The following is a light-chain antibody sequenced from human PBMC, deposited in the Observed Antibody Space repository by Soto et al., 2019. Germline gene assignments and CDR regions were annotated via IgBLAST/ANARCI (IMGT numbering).Light chain of an antibody. V-gene: IGKV3-15*01. Sequence: EEVMTQSPATLSVSPGEGATLSCRASQSVSSNLAWYQQKPGQAPRLLIYGASTRATGIPARFSGSGSGTEFTLTISRLQSDDFAAYYCQQYDIWPPTFGQGTKVDIK. CDR1: QSVSSN. CDR3: QQYDIWPPT. CDR2: GAS. J-gene: IGKJ1*01.